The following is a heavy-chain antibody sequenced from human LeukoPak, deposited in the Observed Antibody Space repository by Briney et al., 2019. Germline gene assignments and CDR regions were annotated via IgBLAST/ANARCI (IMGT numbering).Heavy chain of an antibody. Sequence: GGSLRLSCAASGFTFSSYDMSWVRQAPGKGLEWVSSVSGSGGSTYYADSVKGRFTISRDNSKNPLYLQMNSLRVEDTGVYYCVKNYIVVVIGYDYWGQGTLVTDSS. CDR3: VKNYIVVVIGYDY. CDR1: GFTFSSYD. CDR2: VSGSGGST. V-gene: IGHV3-23*01. D-gene: IGHD2-21*01. J-gene: IGHJ4*02.